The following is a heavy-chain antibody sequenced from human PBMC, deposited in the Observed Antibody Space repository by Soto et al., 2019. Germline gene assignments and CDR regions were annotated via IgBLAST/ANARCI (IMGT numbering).Heavy chain of an antibody. CDR1: VFTFSSYS. J-gene: IGHJ4*02. V-gene: IGHV3-21*01. Sequence: PVGSLRLSCASSVFTFSSYSMNWVRHAPGKWLEWVSSISSSSSYIYYADSVKGRFTISRDNAKNSLYLQMNSLGAEDTAVYYCARGSTYYDILPGYLWAYYFQYWGQATLVNVS. CDR3: ARGSTYYDILPGYLWAYYFQY. D-gene: IGHD3-9*01. CDR2: ISSSSSYI.